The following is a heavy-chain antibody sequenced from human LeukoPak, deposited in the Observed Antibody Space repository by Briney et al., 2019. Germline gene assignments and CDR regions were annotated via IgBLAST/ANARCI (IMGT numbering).Heavy chain of an antibody. V-gene: IGHV4-30-4*08. CDR1: GGSISSGDYY. Sequence: SQTLSLTCTVSGGSISSGDYYWSWIRQPPGKGLEWIGYIYYSGSTYYNPSLKSRVTISVDTSKNQFSLKLSSVTAADTAVYYCASSVGATAVGYFDYWDQGTLVTLSS. CDR3: ASSVGATAVGYFDY. D-gene: IGHD1-26*01. CDR2: IYYSGST. J-gene: IGHJ4*02.